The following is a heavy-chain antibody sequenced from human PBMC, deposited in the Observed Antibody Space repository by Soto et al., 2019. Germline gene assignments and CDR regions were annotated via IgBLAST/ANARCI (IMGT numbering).Heavy chain of an antibody. D-gene: IGHD6-19*01. CDR3: ATGIAVADPPLFY. CDR2: ISAYNGNT. CDR1: GYTFTSYG. V-gene: IGHV1-18*01. Sequence: QVQLVQSGAEVKKPGASVKVSCKASGYTFTSYGISWVRQAPGQGLEWMGWISAYNGNTNYAQKLQGRVTMTTDTTTSTDYLELRSVRSDDTAVYCCATGIAVADPPLFYWGQGTLVTVSS. J-gene: IGHJ4*02.